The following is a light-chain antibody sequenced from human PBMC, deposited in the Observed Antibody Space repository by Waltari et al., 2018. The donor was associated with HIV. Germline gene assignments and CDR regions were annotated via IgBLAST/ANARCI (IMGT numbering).Light chain of an antibody. CDR1: SSDVGGYNY. Sequence: QSALTQPASVSGSPGQSITISCTGTSSDVGGYNYVSWYQQHPGQAPKLIIYDVNYRPSGISSRFSGSKSGNTASLTISGLQAEDEADYYCSSYTGSDTLLGVFGTGTKVTVL. J-gene: IGLJ1*01. CDR2: DVN. V-gene: IGLV2-14*01. CDR3: SSYTGSDTLLGV.